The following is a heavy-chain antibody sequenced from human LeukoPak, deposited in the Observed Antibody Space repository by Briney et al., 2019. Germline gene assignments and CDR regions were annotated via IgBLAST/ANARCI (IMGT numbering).Heavy chain of an antibody. D-gene: IGHD2-2*01. CDR1: GGSISSGANY. CDR3: ARNAPEGLDY. CDR2: IYNRGGT. V-gene: IGHV4-61*02. Sequence: SQTLSLTCTVSGGSISSGANYWTWIRQPAGRGLEWIGRIYNRGGTDYNPSLKSRITISLDTSKNQFSLKLNSMTAADTAVYYCARNAPEGLDYWGQGTLVTVSS. J-gene: IGHJ4*02.